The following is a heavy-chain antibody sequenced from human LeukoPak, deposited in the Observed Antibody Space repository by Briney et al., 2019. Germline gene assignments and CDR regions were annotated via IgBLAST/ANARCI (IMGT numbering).Heavy chain of an antibody. V-gene: IGHV3-30-3*01. CDR3: ARDKETPYYGMDV. J-gene: IGHJ6*02. CDR2: ISYDGSNK. CDR1: GLTFSSYA. Sequence: PGGSLRLSCAASGLTFSSYAMHWVRQAPGKGLEWVAVISYDGSNKYYADSVKGRFTISRDNSKNTLYLQMNSLRAEDTAVYYCARDKETPYYGMDVWGQGTTVTVSS.